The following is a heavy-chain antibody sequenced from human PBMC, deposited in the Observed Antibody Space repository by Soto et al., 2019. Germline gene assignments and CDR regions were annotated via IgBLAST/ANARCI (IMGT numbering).Heavy chain of an antibody. CDR3: ARGYTYGSYWYFDL. V-gene: IGHV1-18*04. Sequence: QLQLVQSGTEVKNPGASVKVSCKASGFTLTGFGITWVRQAPGQGLEWMGWITASNGNTNYAQSLQGRVTMATDTSTNTAYMELWRLRSDDTAVNYCARGYTYGSYWYFDLWGRGTLVTVSS. J-gene: IGHJ2*01. CDR2: ITASNGNT. D-gene: IGHD5-18*01. CDR1: GFTLTGFG.